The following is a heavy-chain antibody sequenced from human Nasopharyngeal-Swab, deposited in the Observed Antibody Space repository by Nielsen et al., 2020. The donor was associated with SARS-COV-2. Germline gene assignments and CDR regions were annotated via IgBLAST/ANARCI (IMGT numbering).Heavy chain of an antibody. Sequence: GESLKISCAASGFTFSSYGMHWVRQAPGKGLEWVAVIWYDGSNKYYADSVKGRFTISRDNSKNTLYLQMNSLRAEDTAVYYCARGRGDSSSWHGSMIDYWGQGTLVTVSS. V-gene: IGHV3-33*01. D-gene: IGHD6-13*01. CDR2: IWYDGSNK. CDR1: GFTFSSYG. CDR3: ARGRGDSSSWHGSMIDY. J-gene: IGHJ4*02.